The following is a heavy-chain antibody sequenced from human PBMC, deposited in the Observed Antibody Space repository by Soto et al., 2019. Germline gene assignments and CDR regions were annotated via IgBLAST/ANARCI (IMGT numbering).Heavy chain of an antibody. CDR1: GFTFSSYG. V-gene: IGHV3-30*18. J-gene: IGHJ4*02. CDR3: AKGPGVPAAIFEEASDDFDY. CDR2: ISYDGSNK. D-gene: IGHD2-2*02. Sequence: SGGSLRLSCAASGFTFSSYGMHWVRQAPGKGLEWVAVISYDGSNKYYADSVKGRFTISRDNSKNTLYLQMNSLRAEDTAVYYCAKGPGVPAAIFEEASDDFDYWGQGTLVTVSS.